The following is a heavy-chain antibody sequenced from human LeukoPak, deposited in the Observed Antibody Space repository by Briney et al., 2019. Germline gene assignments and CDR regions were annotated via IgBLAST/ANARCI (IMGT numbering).Heavy chain of an antibody. Sequence: PGGSLRLSCAASGFTFSSYGMHWVRQAPGKGLEWVAVILYGGTNPYYADSVKGRFTISRDNFKNTLYLQMNSLRAEDTAVYYCAKVRTVNWLREYGMDVWGQGTTVTVSS. V-gene: IGHV3-30*18. J-gene: IGHJ6*02. CDR2: ILYGGTNP. D-gene: IGHD3-10*01. CDR3: AKVRTVNWLREYGMDV. CDR1: GFTFSSYG.